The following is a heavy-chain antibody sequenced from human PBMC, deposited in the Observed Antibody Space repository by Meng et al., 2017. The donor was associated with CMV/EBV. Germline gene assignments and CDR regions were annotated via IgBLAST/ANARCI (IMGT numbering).Heavy chain of an antibody. CDR3: ARGGRYYYDSSGYCDY. J-gene: IGHJ4*02. V-gene: IGHV1-18*01. CDR2: ISAYNGNT. Sequence: QVQHVQSVAEVEKLGASVNVFCKASCYTFTRYGISWVRQAPGQGLEWMGWISAYNGNTNYAQKLQGRVTMTTDTSTSTAYMELRSLRSDDTAVYYCARGGRYYYDSSGYCDYWGQGTLVTVSS. CDR1: CYTFTRYG. D-gene: IGHD3-22*01.